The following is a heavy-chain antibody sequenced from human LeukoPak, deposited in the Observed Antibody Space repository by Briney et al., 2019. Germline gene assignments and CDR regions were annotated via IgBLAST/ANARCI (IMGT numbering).Heavy chain of an antibody. CDR1: GYTFTGYY. D-gene: IGHD5-12*01. CDR2: INPNSGGT. Sequence: GASGKVSCKASGYTFTGYYMHWVRQAPGQGLEWMGWINPNSGGTNYAQKFQGRVTMTRDTSISTAYMELSRLRSDDTAVYYCASLGGYSGYDATGLVGYWGQGTLVTVSS. J-gene: IGHJ4*02. CDR3: ASLGGYSGYDATGLVGY. V-gene: IGHV1-2*02.